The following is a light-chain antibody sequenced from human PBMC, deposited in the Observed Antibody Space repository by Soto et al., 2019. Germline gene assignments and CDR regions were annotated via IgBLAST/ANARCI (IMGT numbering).Light chain of an antibody. J-gene: IGKJ1*01. CDR2: KAS. CDR3: QQYET. V-gene: IGKV1-5*03. Sequence: DIQMTQSPSTLSASVGDRVTITCRASQSISSWLAWYQQKPGKAPKLLIYKASSLESGVPSRFSGSGSGTEFTLTISSLQPDDFATYYCQQYETVGQGTKVDSK. CDR1: QSISSW.